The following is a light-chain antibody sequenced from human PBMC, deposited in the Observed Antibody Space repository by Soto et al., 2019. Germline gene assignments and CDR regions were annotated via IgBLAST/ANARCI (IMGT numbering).Light chain of an antibody. V-gene: IGKV3-15*01. Sequence: EILLTQSPDTLSLSPGERATLSCRASQSVSSNLAWYQQKHGQAPRLLIYGASTRATGIPARFSGSGSGTEFTLTISSLQSEDFALYYCQQYHNLWTFGQGTKVDI. CDR3: QQYHNLWT. J-gene: IGKJ1*01. CDR1: QSVSSN. CDR2: GAS.